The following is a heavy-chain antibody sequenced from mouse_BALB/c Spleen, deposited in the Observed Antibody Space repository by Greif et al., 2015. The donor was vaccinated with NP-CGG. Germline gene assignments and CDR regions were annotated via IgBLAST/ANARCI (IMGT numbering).Heavy chain of an antibody. CDR1: GYTFSSYW. D-gene: IGHD1-1*01. CDR3: ARELRGGAYYAMDY. J-gene: IGHJ4*01. V-gene: IGHV1-9*01. CDR2: ILPGSGST. Sequence: VQLQQSEAELMKPGASVKISCKATGYTFSSYWIEWVKQRPGHGLEWIGEILPGSGSTNYNEKFKGKATFTADTSSNTAYMQLSSLTSEDSAVYYCARELRGGAYYAMDYWGQGTSVTVSS.